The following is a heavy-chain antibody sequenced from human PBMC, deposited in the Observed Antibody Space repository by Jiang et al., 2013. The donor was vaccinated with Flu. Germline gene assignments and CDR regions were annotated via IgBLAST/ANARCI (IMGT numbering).Heavy chain of an antibody. V-gene: IGHV4-61*01. CDR3: ARASSSWHKDYYYYYGMDV. Sequence: LLKPSETLSLTCTVSGGSVSSGSYYWSWIRQPPGKGLEWIGYIYYSGSTNYNPSLKSRVTISVDTSKNQFSLKLSSVTAADTAVYYCARASSSWHKDYYYYYGMDVWGQGTTVTVSS. J-gene: IGHJ6*02. D-gene: IGHD6-13*01. CDR2: IYYSGST. CDR1: GGSVSSGSYY.